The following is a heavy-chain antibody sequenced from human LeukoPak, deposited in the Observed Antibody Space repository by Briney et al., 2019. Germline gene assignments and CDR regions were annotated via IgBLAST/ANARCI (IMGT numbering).Heavy chain of an antibody. CDR2: MNPNSGNT. J-gene: IGHJ4*02. CDR1: GYTFTSYD. Sequence: ASVKVSCKASGYTFTSYDINWLRQAAGQGLEWMGWMNPNSGNTGYAQKLQGRVNITRNTSISTAYMELSSLRSEYTAVYYCARDRGYGDLDYWGQGTLVTVSS. D-gene: IGHD3-10*01. V-gene: IGHV1-8*03. CDR3: ARDRGYGDLDY.